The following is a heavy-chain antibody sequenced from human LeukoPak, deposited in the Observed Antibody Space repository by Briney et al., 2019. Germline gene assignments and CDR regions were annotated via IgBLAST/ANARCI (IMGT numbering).Heavy chain of an antibody. D-gene: IGHD3-10*01. J-gene: IGHJ6*02. Sequence: GGSLRLSCAASGFTFSSYAMSWVRQAPGKGLEWVSAISGSGGSTYYADSVKDRFTISRDNSKNTLYLQMNSLRAEDTAVYYCAKEGGSGSYHSYYYYYGMDVWGQGTTVTVSS. CDR1: GFTFSSYA. CDR2: ISGSGGST. V-gene: IGHV3-23*01. CDR3: AKEGGSGSYHSYYYYYGMDV.